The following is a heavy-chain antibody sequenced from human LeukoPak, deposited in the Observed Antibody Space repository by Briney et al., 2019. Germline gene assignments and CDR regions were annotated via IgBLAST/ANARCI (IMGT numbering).Heavy chain of an antibody. CDR3: ARAIRTGTAGDY. Sequence: PSETLSLTCTVSGGSISSGSYYWSWIRQPAGKGLEWIGRIYTSGSTNYNPSLKSRVTISVDTSKNQFSLKLSSVTAADTAVYYCARAIRTGTAGDYWGQGTLVTVSS. J-gene: IGHJ4*02. D-gene: IGHD1-7*01. CDR1: GGSISSGSYY. V-gene: IGHV4-61*02. CDR2: IYTSGST.